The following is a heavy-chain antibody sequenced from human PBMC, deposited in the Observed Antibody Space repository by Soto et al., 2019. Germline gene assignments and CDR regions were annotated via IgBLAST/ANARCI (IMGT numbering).Heavy chain of an antibody. CDR2: ISYDGSNK. CDR1: GFTFSSYA. J-gene: IGHJ3*02. D-gene: IGHD1-26*01. V-gene: IGHV3-30-3*01. CDR3: ARPLSIVGASWELLEGGEGDAFDI. Sequence: GGSLRLSCAASGFTFSSYAMHWVRQAPGKGLEWVAVISYDGSNKYYADSVKGRFTISRDNSKNTLYLQMNSLRAEDTAVYYCARPLSIVGASWELLEGGEGDAFDIWGQGTMVTVSS.